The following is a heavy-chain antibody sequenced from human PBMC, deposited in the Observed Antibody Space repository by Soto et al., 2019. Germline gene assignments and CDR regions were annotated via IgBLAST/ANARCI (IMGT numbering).Heavy chain of an antibody. Sequence: KTSETLSLTCTVSGGSISSSSYYWGWIRQPPGKGLEWIGSIYYSGSTYYNPSLKSRVTISVDTSENQFSLKLSSVTAADTAVYYSAVHCVYYYGSGPRNYNWFDPWGQGTLVTVSS. D-gene: IGHD3-10*01. CDR2: IYYSGST. CDR1: GGSISSSSYY. V-gene: IGHV4-39*01. J-gene: IGHJ5*02. CDR3: AVHCVYYYGSGPRNYNWFDP.